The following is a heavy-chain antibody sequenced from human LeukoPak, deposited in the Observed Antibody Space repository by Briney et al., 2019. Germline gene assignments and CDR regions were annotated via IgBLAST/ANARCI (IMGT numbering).Heavy chain of an antibody. V-gene: IGHV3-23*01. D-gene: IGHD6-13*01. CDR1: GLTFSSYA. CDR2: ISGSGGSA. J-gene: IGHJ4*02. CDR3: AKVRVAAAGIFDY. Sequence: GGSLRLSCAASGLTFSSYAMSWVRQAPGKGLEWVSGISGSGGSAYYADSVKGRFTISRDNSKNTLYVQMNSLRAEDTAVYYCAKVRVAAAGIFDYWGQGTLVTVSS.